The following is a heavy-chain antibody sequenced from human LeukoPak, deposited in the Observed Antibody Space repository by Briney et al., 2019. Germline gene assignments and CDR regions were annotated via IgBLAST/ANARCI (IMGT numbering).Heavy chain of an antibody. V-gene: IGHV4-39*01. CDR3: ARHSGWYNCYFHY. CDR1: GGSISSSSYY. J-gene: IGHJ4*03. Sequence: PETLSHSRTVSGGSISSSSYYWGWIRQPPGKGLEWIGSIYYSGSTYYNPSRKIRVTISVDTSKNQFSLKLSSVTAADTAVYYCARHSGWYNCYFHYWGQRPVVTLSS. CDR2: IYYSGST. D-gene: IGHD6-19*01.